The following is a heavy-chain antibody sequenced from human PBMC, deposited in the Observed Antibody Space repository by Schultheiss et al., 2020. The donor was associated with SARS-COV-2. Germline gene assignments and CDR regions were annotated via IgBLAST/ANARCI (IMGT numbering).Heavy chain of an antibody. CDR2: INTNTGNP. J-gene: IGHJ6*03. CDR1: GYTFTSYA. Sequence: GGSLRLSCKASGYTFTSYAMNWVRQAPGQGLEWMGWINTNTGNPTYAQGFTGRFVFSVDTSGSTAYLQISALEAEDTAVYYCARAPHTIVVPAAIGYYYYYMDVWGKGTTVTVSS. D-gene: IGHD2-2*01. V-gene: IGHV7-4-1*02. CDR3: ARAPHTIVVPAAIGYYYYYMDV.